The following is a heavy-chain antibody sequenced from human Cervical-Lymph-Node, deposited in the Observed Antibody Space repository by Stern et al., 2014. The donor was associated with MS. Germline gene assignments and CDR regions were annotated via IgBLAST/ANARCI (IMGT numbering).Heavy chain of an antibody. V-gene: IGHV3-11*01. D-gene: IGHD6-25*01. J-gene: IGHJ4*02. CDR2: ISSSGRTI. CDR1: GFTFSEFY. Sequence: VQLVESGGSLVKPGGSLRLSCAASGFTFSEFYMGWIRQPPGKGLQWVAYISSSGRTISYEDSVKGRFTISRDNAKNSVFLQMNSLRAEDTAVYYCVRGGAVAYWGPGTLVTVSS. CDR3: VRGGAVAY.